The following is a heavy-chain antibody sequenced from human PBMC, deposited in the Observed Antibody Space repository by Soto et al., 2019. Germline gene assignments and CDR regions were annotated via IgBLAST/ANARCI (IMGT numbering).Heavy chain of an antibody. D-gene: IGHD3-10*01. V-gene: IGHV3-30*18. J-gene: IGHJ6*02. CDR1: GFTFSSYG. CDR2: ISYDGSNK. CDR3: AKDLWFGELPTQTYYYYYGMDV. Sequence: HPGGSLRLSCAASGFTFSSYGMHWVRQAPGKGLEWVAVISYDGSNKYYADSVKGRFTISRDNSKNTLYLQMNSLRAEDTAVYYCAKDLWFGELPTQTYYYYYGMDVWGQGTTVTVSS.